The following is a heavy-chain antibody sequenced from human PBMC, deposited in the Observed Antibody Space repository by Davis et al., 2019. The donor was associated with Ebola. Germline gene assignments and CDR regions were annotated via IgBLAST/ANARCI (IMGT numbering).Heavy chain of an antibody. CDR1: GYTFTSYY. CDR3: ASMYNWNDGGDDAFDI. Sequence: ASVKVSCKASGYTFTSYYMHWVRQAPGQGLEWMGIINPSGGSTSYAQKFQGRVTMTRDTSTSTVYMELSSLRSEDTAVYYCASMYNWNDGGDDAFDIWGQGTMVTVSS. CDR2: INPSGGST. D-gene: IGHD1-20*01. V-gene: IGHV1-46*01. J-gene: IGHJ3*02.